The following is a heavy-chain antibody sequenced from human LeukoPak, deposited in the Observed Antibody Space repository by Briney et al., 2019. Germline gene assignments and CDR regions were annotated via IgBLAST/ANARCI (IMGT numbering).Heavy chain of an antibody. CDR1: GYTFTSYG. D-gene: IGHD3-22*01. Sequence: ASVKVSCKASGYTFTSYGNSWVRQAPGQGLEWMGWISAHNGNTNYAQKLQGRVTMTTDTSTSTAYMELRGLRSDDTAVYYCARDYRRYYYDSSGYYYLALWGQGTLVTVSS. V-gene: IGHV1-18*01. J-gene: IGHJ4*02. CDR3: ARDYRRYYYDSSGYYYLAL. CDR2: ISAHNGNT.